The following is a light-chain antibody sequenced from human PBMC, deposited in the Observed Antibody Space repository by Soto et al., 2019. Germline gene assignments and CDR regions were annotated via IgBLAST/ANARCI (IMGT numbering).Light chain of an antibody. CDR2: GAS. J-gene: IGKJ1*01. V-gene: IGKV3-15*01. Sequence: ETVMTQSQATLSVSPGERATLSCRASQSVSSNLAWYQQKPGQATRLLMYGASTRATGIPARFIGSGSGTEFILTISSLQSEDFAVYYCQQYNNWPGWTFGQGTKVDIK. CDR3: QQYNNWPGWT. CDR1: QSVSSN.